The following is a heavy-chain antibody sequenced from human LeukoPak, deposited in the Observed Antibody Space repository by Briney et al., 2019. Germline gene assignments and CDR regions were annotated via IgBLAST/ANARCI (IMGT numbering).Heavy chain of an antibody. CDR3: ASVAIRGPYYYYGMDV. J-gene: IGHJ6*02. CDR1: GFTFSRYS. Sequence: GGSLRLSCATSGFTFSRYSMNWVRQAPGKGLEWVSYISSSRSTIYYADSVKGRFTISRDNAKNSLYLQMNSLRAEDTAVYYCASVAIRGPYYYYGMDVWGQGTTVTVSS. CDR2: ISSSRSTI. V-gene: IGHV3-48*04. D-gene: IGHD5-12*01.